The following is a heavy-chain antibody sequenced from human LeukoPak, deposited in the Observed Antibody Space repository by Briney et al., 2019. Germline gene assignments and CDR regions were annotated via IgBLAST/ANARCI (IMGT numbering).Heavy chain of an antibody. CDR3: AKPLSPYYYDSSGYLGPEYFQH. V-gene: IGHV3-23*01. CDR1: GLTFSSYA. Sequence: GGSLRLSCAASGLTFSSYAMSWVRQAPGKGLEWVSAISGSGGSTYYADSVKGRFTISRDDSKNTLYLQMNSLRAEDTAVYYCAKPLSPYYYDSSGYLGPEYFQHWGQGTLVTVSS. J-gene: IGHJ1*01. CDR2: ISGSGGST. D-gene: IGHD3-22*01.